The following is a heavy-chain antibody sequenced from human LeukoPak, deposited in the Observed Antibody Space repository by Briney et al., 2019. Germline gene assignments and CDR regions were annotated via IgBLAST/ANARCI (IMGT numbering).Heavy chain of an antibody. CDR1: GGTFSSYA. J-gene: IGHJ4*02. D-gene: IGHD1-26*01. V-gene: IGHV1-69*05. CDR3: ASSLPPPTSGSPEYYFDY. CDR2: IIPIFGTA. Sequence: GASVKVSCKASGGTFSSYAISWVRQAPGQGLEWMGGIIPIFGTANYAQKFQGRVTITTDESTSTAYMELSSLRSEDTVVYYCASSLPPPTSGSPEYYFDYWGQGTLVTVSS.